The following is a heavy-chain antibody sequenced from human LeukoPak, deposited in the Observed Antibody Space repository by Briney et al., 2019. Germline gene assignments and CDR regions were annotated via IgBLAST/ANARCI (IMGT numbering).Heavy chain of an antibody. D-gene: IGHD3-16*01. CDR2: INTGSGGT. Sequence: ASVKVSCKASGYTXTDYFIHRVRQTPGEGLEWMGWINTGSGGTNYAQKFQGRVTMTRDTSISITYMELSRLTSDDTAVYYCARDGGFDYWGQGTLVAVSS. CDR1: GYTXTDYF. V-gene: IGHV1-2*02. CDR3: ARDGGFDY. J-gene: IGHJ4*02.